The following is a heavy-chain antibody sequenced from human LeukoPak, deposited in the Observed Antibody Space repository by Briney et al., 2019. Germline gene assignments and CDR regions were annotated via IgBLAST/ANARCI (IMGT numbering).Heavy chain of an antibody. CDR3: AREFADGRGFDY. Sequence: ASVKVSCKASGYTFTGYYMHWVRQAPGQGLEWMGWINPNSGGANYAQKFQGRVTTTRDTSISTAYMELSRLRSDDTAVYYCAREFADGRGFDYWGQGTLVTVSS. CDR1: GYTFTGYY. D-gene: IGHD3-10*01. V-gene: IGHV1-2*02. CDR2: INPNSGGA. J-gene: IGHJ4*02.